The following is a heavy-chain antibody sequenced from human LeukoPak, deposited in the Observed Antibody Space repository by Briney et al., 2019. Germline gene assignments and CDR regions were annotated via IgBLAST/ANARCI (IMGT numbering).Heavy chain of an antibody. D-gene: IGHD3-3*01. CDR3: ARDLFSAYGMDV. CDR1: GFTFSSYS. V-gene: IGHV3-21*01. Sequence: GGSLRLSCAASGFTFSSYSMNWVRQAPGKGLEWVSSISSSSSYIYYADSVKGRFTISRDSAKNSLYLQMNSLRAEDTAVYYCARDLFSAYGMDVWGQGTTVTVSS. CDR2: ISSSSSYI. J-gene: IGHJ6*02.